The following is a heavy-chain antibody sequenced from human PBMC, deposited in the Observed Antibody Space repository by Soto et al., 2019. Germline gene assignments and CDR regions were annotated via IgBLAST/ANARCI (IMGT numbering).Heavy chain of an antibody. Sequence: QVQLQESGPGLVKPSGTLSLTCAVSGGSISSSNWWSWVRQPPGKGLEWIGVIYPSGSTNYNPSLKSCVTISVDKSKTHFSLKLSSVTAADTAVYYCARAAPNYYGSGNNWFDPWGQGTLVTVSS. CDR3: ARAAPNYYGSGNNWFDP. CDR2: IYPSGST. V-gene: IGHV4-4*02. D-gene: IGHD3-10*01. CDR1: GGSISSSNW. J-gene: IGHJ5*02.